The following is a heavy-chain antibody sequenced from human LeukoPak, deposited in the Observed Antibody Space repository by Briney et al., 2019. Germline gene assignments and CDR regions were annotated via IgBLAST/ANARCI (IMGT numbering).Heavy chain of an antibody. V-gene: IGHV4-34*01. D-gene: IGHD3-10*01. Sequence: SETLSLTCAVYGGSFSGYYWSWIRQPPGKGLEWIGEINHSGSTNYNPSLKSRVTISVDTSKNQFSLKLSSVTAADTAMYYCTIRGYDITTNFFDSWGQGTLVAVSS. CDR1: GGSFSGYY. J-gene: IGHJ4*02. CDR2: INHSGST. CDR3: TIRGYDITTNFFDS.